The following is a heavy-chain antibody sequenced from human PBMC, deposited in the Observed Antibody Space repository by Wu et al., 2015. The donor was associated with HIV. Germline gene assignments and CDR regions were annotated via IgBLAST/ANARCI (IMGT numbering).Heavy chain of an antibody. CDR3: ARNYDILTGYQNYYYYYGMDV. J-gene: IGHJ6*02. V-gene: IGHV1-2*02. D-gene: IGHD3-9*01. CDR2: INPNSGGT. CDR1: GYTFTGYY. Sequence: QVQLVQSGAEVKKPGASVKVSCKASGYTFTGYYMHWVRQAPGQGLEWMGWINPNSGGTNYAQKFQGRVTMTRDTSISTAYMELSRLRSDDTAVYYCARNYDILTGYQNYYYYYGMDVWGQGTTVTVSS.